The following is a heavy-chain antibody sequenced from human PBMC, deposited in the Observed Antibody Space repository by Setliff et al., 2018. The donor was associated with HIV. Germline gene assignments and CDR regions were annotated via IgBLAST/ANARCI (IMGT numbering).Heavy chain of an antibody. D-gene: IGHD5-18*01. J-gene: IGHJ1*01. V-gene: IGHV3-21*03. CDR2: ISSSGGHI. Sequence: GGSLRLSCAVSGSTFSNTWMNWVRQAPGKGLQWVSSISSSGGHIFYADSVKGRFTISRDDSKNTLYLQMNSLKTEDTAIYYCTTARLQLWSEYFQHWGQG. CDR3: TTARLQLWSEYFQH. CDR1: GSTFSNTW.